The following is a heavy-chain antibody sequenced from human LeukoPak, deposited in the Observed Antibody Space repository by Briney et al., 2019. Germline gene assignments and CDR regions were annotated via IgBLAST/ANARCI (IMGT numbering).Heavy chain of an antibody. J-gene: IGHJ4*02. CDR2: IYYSGST. V-gene: IGHV4-39*01. D-gene: IGHD6-6*01. CDR1: GGSISSSSYH. CDR3: ARLLFGSSYYFDY. Sequence: PSETLSLTCTVSGGSISSSSYHWGWIRQAPGKGLEWIGSIYYSGSTYYNPSLKSGVTISVATSKSQFSLKLNSVTAADTAVYYCARLLFGSSYYFDYWGQGTLVTVSS.